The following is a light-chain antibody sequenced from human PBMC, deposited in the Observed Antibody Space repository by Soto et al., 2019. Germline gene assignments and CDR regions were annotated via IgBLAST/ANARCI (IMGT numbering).Light chain of an antibody. Sequence: QAVVTQPPSVSGAPGQRVTISCTGISSDIGSYSFVHWYQQLPGTAPKLLIYGDTNRPSGVPDRFSASKSGTSASLVITGLQAEDEADYFCQSFDNGVGHWVFGGGTKVTVL. CDR2: GDT. J-gene: IGLJ3*02. CDR1: SSDIGSYSF. CDR3: QSFDNGVGHWV. V-gene: IGLV1-40*01.